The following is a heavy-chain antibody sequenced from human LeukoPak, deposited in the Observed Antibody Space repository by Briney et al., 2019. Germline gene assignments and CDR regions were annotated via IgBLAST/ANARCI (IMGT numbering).Heavy chain of an antibody. CDR2: IKSKSDGGTT. J-gene: IGHJ3*02. V-gene: IGHV3-15*01. Sequence: GSLKLSFAAFGFSFCNAWMSWVPQAPGKGLEWGGRIKSKSDGGTTDYAAPVKCRSIISRDDSKNTLYLQMNSLKTEDTAVYYCTTDPTFDIWGQGKMVTVSS. CDR1: GFSFCNAW. CDR3: TTDPTFDI.